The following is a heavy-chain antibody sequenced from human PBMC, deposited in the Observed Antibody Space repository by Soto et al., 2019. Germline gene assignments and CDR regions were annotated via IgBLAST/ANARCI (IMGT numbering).Heavy chain of an antibody. CDR3: ARGGHVVVVTAALDY. J-gene: IGHJ4*02. CDR1: GDTFTDYY. D-gene: IGHD2-21*02. V-gene: IGHV1-46*03. Sequence: QVQLMQSGAEVKKPGASVKVSCKASGDTFTDYYIHWVRQAPGQGLEWMGTVNPSGGHTTYAQHLLGRVTILRNTSTSTLNMELTSLTSKDSAVYYCARGGHVVVVTAALDYWGQGTLVTVSS. CDR2: VNPSGGHT.